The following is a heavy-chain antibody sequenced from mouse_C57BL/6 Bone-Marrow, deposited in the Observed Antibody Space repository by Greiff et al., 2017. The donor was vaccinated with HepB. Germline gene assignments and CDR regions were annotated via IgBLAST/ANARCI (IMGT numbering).Heavy chain of an antibody. D-gene: IGHD1-1*01. CDR3: ARITVPRGPLFDY. V-gene: IGHV1-52*01. J-gene: IGHJ2*01. CDR1: GYTFTSYW. CDR2: IDPSDSAT. Sequence: QVHVKQPGAELVRPGSSVKLSCKASGYTFTSYWMHWVKQRPIQGLEWIGNIDPSDSATHYNQKFKDKATLTVDKSSSTAYMQLSSLTSEDSAVYYCARITVPRGPLFDYWGQGTTLTVSS.